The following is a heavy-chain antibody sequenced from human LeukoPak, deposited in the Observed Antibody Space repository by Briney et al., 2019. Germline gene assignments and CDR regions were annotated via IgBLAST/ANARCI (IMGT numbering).Heavy chain of an antibody. CDR1: GFTLSDFG. CDR3: AKVATWTYFDS. Sequence: GGSLRLSCSAFGFTLSDFGMHWVRQAPGKGLEWVAVLWSGGTNYYYADSVKGRVVISRDTSKNTLYLQLTSLRVEDTAIYYCAKVATWTYFDSWGQGTLVTVSS. J-gene: IGHJ4*01. D-gene: IGHD3/OR15-3a*01. V-gene: IGHV3-33*06. CDR2: LWSGGTNY.